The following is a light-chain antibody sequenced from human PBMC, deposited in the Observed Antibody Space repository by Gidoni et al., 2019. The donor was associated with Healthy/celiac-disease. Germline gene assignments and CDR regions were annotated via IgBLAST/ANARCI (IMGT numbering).Light chain of an antibody. Sequence: VVMTQSQLSLPVTLGQPASISCRSSQSLVYSDGNTYWNWFQQSPGHSPSRLIYQGSNRDSGVPARFLGSGSGTDFTLKLSRVEAQDFGVYYCMPGTHCPHTFGQGTKLEIK. CDR2: QGS. CDR1: QSLVYSDGNTY. V-gene: IGKV2-30*01. CDR3: MPGTHCPHT. J-gene: IGKJ2*01.